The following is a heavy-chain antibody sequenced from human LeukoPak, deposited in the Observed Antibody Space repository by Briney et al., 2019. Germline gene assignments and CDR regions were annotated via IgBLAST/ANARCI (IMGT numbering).Heavy chain of an antibody. CDR3: ARRQQTGGDNGLHNWFDP. D-gene: IGHD2-21*01. Sequence: PSETLSLTCTASDGSSSSSSWNWIRQPPDKGLEWIGYIYYSGSTKYNPSLESRVTISVDTSKNQISLKLRSVTAADTAIYYCARRQQTGGDNGLHNWFDPWGQGTLVTVSS. CDR1: DGSSSSSS. V-gene: IGHV4-59*08. CDR2: IYYSGST. J-gene: IGHJ5*02.